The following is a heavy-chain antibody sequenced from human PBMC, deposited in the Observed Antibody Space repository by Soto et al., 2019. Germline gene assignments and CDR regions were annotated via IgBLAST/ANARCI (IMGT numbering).Heavy chain of an antibody. CDR1: GYSFTSYW. J-gene: IGHJ6*02. V-gene: IGHV5-10-1*01. CDR3: ARHKVCMVRGVPCYYYGMDV. CDR2: IDPSDSYT. D-gene: IGHD3-10*01. Sequence: LGESLKISCKGSGYSFTSYWISWVRQMPGKGLEWMGRIDPSDSYTNYSPSFQGHVTISADKSISTAYLQWSSLKASDTAMYYCARHKVCMVRGVPCYYYGMDVWGQGTTVTVSS.